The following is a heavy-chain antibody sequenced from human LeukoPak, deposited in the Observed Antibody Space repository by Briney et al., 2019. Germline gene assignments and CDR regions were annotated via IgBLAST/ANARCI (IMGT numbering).Heavy chain of an antibody. V-gene: IGHV3-48*04. CDR3: AKYAGSSALDY. CDR2: ISTSSGTI. Sequence: GGSLRLSCAASGFTFSSYSMNWVRQAPGKGLEWVSYISTSSGTIYYADSVKGRFTIFRDNTKNSLYLQMNGLRAEDTAVYYCAKYAGSSALDYWGQGTLVTVSS. D-gene: IGHD2-2*01. J-gene: IGHJ4*02. CDR1: GFTFSSYS.